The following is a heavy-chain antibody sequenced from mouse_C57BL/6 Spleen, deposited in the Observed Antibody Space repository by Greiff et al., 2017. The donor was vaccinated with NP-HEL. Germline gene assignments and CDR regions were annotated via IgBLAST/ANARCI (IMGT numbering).Heavy chain of an antibody. CDR1: GYTFTEYT. V-gene: IGHV1-62-2*01. CDR3: ARHERAYEYDGGYFDV. D-gene: IGHD2-4*01. CDR2: FYPGSGSI. Sequence: QVQLQQSGAELVKPGASVKLSCKASGYTFTEYTIHWVKQRSGQGLEWIGWFYPGSGSIKYNEKFKDKATLTADKSSSTAYMGLSRLTSEDSAVYFCARHERAYEYDGGYFDVWGTGTTVTVSS. J-gene: IGHJ1*03.